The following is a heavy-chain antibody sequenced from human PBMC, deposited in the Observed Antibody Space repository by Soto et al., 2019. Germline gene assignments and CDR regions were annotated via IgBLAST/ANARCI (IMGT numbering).Heavy chain of an antibody. Sequence: PGESLKISCKGSGYSFTSYWIGWVRQMPGKGLEWMGIIYPGDSDTRYSPSFQGQVTISADKSISTAYLQWSSLKASDTAMYYCARQRVAAAGTPVYYCYYGMDVWGQGTTVTVSS. CDR1: GYSFTSYW. V-gene: IGHV5-51*01. CDR3: ARQRVAAAGTPVYYCYYGMDV. D-gene: IGHD6-13*01. CDR2: IYPGDSDT. J-gene: IGHJ6*02.